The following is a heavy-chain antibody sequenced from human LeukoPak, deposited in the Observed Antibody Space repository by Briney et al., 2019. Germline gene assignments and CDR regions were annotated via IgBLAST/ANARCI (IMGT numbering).Heavy chain of an antibody. Sequence: GGSLRLSCAASGFTFSSYWMHWARQAPGKGLVWVSRINSDGSSTSYADSVKGRFTISRDNAKNTLYLQMNSLRAEDTAVYYCARGPEILNTYYYDGASVTWFDPWGQGTLVTVSS. V-gene: IGHV3-74*01. CDR3: ARGPEILNTYYYDGASVTWFDP. J-gene: IGHJ5*02. CDR1: GFTFSSYW. CDR2: INSDGSST. D-gene: IGHD3-22*01.